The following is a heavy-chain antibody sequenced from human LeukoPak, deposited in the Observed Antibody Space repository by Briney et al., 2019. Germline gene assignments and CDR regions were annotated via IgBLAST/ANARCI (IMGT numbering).Heavy chain of an antibody. CDR3: AKVDDSSGYYSVGDAFDI. Sequence: GGSLRLSCAASGFTFSSYAMSWVRQAPGKGLEWVSAISGSGGSTYYADSVKGRFTISRDNSKNTLYLQMNSLRAEDTAVYYCAKVDDSSGYYSVGDAFDIWGQGTMVTVSS. J-gene: IGHJ3*02. CDR2: ISGSGGST. V-gene: IGHV3-23*01. CDR1: GFTFSSYA. D-gene: IGHD3-22*01.